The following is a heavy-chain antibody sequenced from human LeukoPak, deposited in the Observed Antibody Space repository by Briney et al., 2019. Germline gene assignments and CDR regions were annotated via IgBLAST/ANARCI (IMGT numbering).Heavy chain of an antibody. CDR2: TSGSGVNS. CDR3: AKEYSGYDYDY. J-gene: IGHJ4*02. CDR1: GFTLRSYD. D-gene: IGHD5-12*01. V-gene: IGHV3-23*01. Sequence: GGSLRLSCAASGFTLRSYDMSWVRQAPGKGLEWVAATSGSGVNSYYADSVRGRFTISRDNSQNTLYLQMDSLRAEDTALYYCAKEYSGYDYDYWGQGTLVTVSS.